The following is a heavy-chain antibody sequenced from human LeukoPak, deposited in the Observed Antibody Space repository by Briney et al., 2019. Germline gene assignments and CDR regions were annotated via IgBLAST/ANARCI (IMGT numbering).Heavy chain of an antibody. CDR3: ARAFYDSSGYYPGSFDY. Sequence: GGSLRLSCAASGFSFSGYYMTWIRQAPGKGLEWVSCISSSGATKYYADSVKGRFTISRDNAKNSLYLQMNSLRAEDTAVYYCARAFYDSSGYYPGSFDYWGQGTLVTVSS. D-gene: IGHD3-22*01. CDR2: ISSSGATK. V-gene: IGHV3-11*01. J-gene: IGHJ4*02. CDR1: GFSFSGYY.